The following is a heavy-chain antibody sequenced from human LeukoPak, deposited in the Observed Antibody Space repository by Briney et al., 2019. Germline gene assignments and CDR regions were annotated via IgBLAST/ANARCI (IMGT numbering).Heavy chain of an antibody. J-gene: IGHJ4*02. D-gene: IGHD6-19*01. V-gene: IGHV1-2*02. Sequence: GAPVKVSCKASGYTFTGYYMHWVRQAPGQGLEWMGWINPNSGGTNYAQKFQGRVTMTRDTSISTAYMELSRLRSDDTAVYYCARDRPGIAVADVFDYWGQGTLVTVSS. CDR2: INPNSGGT. CDR3: ARDRPGIAVADVFDY. CDR1: GYTFTGYY.